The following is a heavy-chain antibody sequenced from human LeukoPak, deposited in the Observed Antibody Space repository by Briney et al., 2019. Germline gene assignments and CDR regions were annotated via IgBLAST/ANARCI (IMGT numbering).Heavy chain of an antibody. D-gene: IGHD2-15*01. CDR3: ARDPASSFDY. V-gene: IGHV3-33*01. CDR2: IWYGGSKR. J-gene: IGHJ4*02. Sequence: GGSLRLSCAASGFTFSSHGMHWVRQAPGKGLEWVAVIWYGGSKRYYADSVKGRFTISRDDSKNTLYLQMNSLRDEDTAVYYCARDPASSFDYWGQGTLVTVSS. CDR1: GFTFSSHG.